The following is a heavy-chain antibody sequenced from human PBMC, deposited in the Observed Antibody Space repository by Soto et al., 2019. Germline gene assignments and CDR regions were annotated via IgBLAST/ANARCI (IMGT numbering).Heavy chain of an antibody. CDR2: ISAYNGNT. V-gene: IGHV1-18*01. J-gene: IGHJ6*02. CDR1: GYTFTSYG. Sequence: ASVKVSCKASGYTFTSYGISWVRQAPGQGLEWMGWISAYNGNTNYAQTLQGRVTMTTDTSTSTACMELRSLRSDDTAVYYCARATVVVPAATFYYYYGMDVWGQGTTVTVSS. CDR3: ARATVVVPAATFYYYYGMDV. D-gene: IGHD2-2*01.